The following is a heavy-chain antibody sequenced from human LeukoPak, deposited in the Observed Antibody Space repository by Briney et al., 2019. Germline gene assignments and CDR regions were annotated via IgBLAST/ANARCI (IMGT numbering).Heavy chain of an antibody. Sequence: SETLSLTCTVSGGSISSYYWSWIRQPAGKGLEWMGRIYTSGSTNYNPSLKSRVTMSVDTSKNQFSLKLSSVTAADTAVYYCARDRYYYDSSGFNWFDPWGQGTLVTVSS. CDR1: GGSISSYY. CDR3: ARDRYYYDSSGFNWFDP. CDR2: IYTSGST. D-gene: IGHD3-22*01. J-gene: IGHJ5*02. V-gene: IGHV4-4*07.